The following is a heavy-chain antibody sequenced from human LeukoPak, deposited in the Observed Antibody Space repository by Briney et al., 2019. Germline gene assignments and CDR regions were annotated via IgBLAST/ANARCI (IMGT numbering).Heavy chain of an antibody. D-gene: IGHD3-22*01. CDR2: IYYSGST. Sequence: SQTLSLTCTVSGGSISSGDYYWSWIRQPPGKGLEYIGYIYYSGSTYYNPSLKSRVTISVDPSRTQFSLKLSSVTAADTAVYYCARGKGGYYYKYYYGMDVWGQGTTVTVSS. V-gene: IGHV4-30-4*01. CDR3: ARGKGGYYYKYYYGMDV. J-gene: IGHJ6*02. CDR1: GGSISSGDYY.